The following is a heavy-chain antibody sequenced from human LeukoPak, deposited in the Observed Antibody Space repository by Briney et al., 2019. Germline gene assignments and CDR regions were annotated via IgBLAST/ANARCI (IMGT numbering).Heavy chain of an antibody. CDR1: GYSFASYW. J-gene: IGHJ3*02. CDR3: AMPVVPAAIGAFDI. D-gene: IGHD2-2*02. V-gene: IGHV5-51*01. CDR2: IYPGDSDT. Sequence: GESLKISCKGSGYSFASYWIGWVRQMPGKGLEWMVIIYPGDSDTRYSPSFQGQVTISADKSISTAYLQWSSLKASDTAMYYCAMPVVPAAIGAFDIWGQGTMVTVSS.